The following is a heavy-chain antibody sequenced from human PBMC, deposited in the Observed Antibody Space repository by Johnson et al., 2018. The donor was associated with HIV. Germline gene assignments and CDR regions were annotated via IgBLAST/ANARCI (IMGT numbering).Heavy chain of an antibody. CDR3: TTDISSAAARPRDAFDI. D-gene: IGHD6-13*01. CDR1: GFTFRNAW. Sequence: MQLVESGGGLVQPGGSLRLSCAASGFTFRNAWMSWVLQAPGQGLEWVGRIKRKTDGGTTDYAAPVQCSVTLTRDDSKNTLYLQMNSLKTEDTAVYYCTTDISSAAARPRDAFDIWGQGTMVTVSS. CDR2: IKRKTDGGTT. V-gene: IGHV3-15*01. J-gene: IGHJ3*02.